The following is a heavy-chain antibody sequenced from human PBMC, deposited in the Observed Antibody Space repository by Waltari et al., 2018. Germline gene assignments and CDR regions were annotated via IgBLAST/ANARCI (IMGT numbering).Heavy chain of an antibody. V-gene: IGHV3-7*01. CDR3: ARDFKV. Sequence: EVQLVEYGGGLAQPGGYLRLSCAASGFTFSNYWMTWVGQAPGQGLEWVANIKQDGSERYYVDSVKCRFTISRDNAKNSLYLQMNSLRAEDTAVYYCARDFKVWGQGTLVTVSS. CDR2: IKQDGSER. CDR1: GFTFSNYW. J-gene: IGHJ4*02.